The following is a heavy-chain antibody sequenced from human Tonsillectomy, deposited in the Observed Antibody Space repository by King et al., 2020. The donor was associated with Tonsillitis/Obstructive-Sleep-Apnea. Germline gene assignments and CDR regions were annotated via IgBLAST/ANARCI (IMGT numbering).Heavy chain of an antibody. D-gene: IGHD3-10*01. CDR1: GGSFSGYY. CDR2: INHSGST. V-gene: IGHV4-34*01. Sequence: VQLQQWGAGLLKPSETLSLTCAVYGGSFSGYYWSWIRQPPGKGLEWIGEINHSGSTNYNPSLKSRVTISVGTSKNQFSLKLSSVTAADTAVYYCARGYEGSGRLGYYHYYMDVWGKGTTVTVSS. J-gene: IGHJ6*03. CDR3: ARGYEGSGRLGYYHYYMDV.